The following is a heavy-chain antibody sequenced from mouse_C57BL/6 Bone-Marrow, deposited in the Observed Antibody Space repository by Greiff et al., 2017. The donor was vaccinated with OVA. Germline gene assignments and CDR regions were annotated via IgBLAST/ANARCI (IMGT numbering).Heavy chain of an antibody. V-gene: IGHV5-9-1*02. J-gene: IGHJ1*03. Sequence: EVKLVESGEGLVKPGGSLKLSCAASGFTFSSYAMSWVRQTPEKRLEWVAYISSGGDYIYYADTVKGRFTISRDNARNTLYLQMSSLKSEDTAMYYCTRAHHYYGSSHWYFDVWGTGTTVTVSS. CDR1: GFTFSSYA. CDR2: ISSGGDYI. D-gene: IGHD1-1*01. CDR3: TRAHHYYGSSHWYFDV.